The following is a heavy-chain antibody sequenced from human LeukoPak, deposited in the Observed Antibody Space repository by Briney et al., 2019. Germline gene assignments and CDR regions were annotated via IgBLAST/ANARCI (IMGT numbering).Heavy chain of an antibody. Sequence: PGGSLRLSCAASGFTFSTYWMTWVRQAPGKGLEWVANIKQDGSEKDYVDSVKGRFTISRDNAKNSLYLQMNSLRAEDTAVYYCARDRHDYTHYFDYWGQGTLVTVSS. CDR1: GFTFSTYW. CDR3: ARDRHDYTHYFDY. V-gene: IGHV3-7*01. J-gene: IGHJ4*02. CDR2: IKQDGSEK. D-gene: IGHD4-11*01.